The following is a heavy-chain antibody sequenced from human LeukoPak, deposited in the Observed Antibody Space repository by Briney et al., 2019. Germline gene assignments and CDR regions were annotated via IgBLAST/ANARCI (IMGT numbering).Heavy chain of an antibody. CDR1: GYTFTGYY. D-gene: IGHD3-10*01. CDR2: INPNSGGT. Sequence: ASMKVSFKASGYTFTGYYIHWLRQAPGQGLEWMGFINPNSGGTNYAQKFQGRVTMTRDTSISTDYMELSSLTSDDTAVYYCARDLEGYHYGSGNYPQWGQGTLIAVSS. V-gene: IGHV1-2*02. J-gene: IGHJ4*02. CDR3: ARDLEGYHYGSGNYPQ.